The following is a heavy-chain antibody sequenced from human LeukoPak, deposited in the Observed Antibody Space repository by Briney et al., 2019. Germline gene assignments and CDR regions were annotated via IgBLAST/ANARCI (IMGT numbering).Heavy chain of an antibody. CDR2: ISTSGSYI. D-gene: IGHD2-2*01. CDR3: IRGGIVVVPPSFDY. V-gene: IGHV3-21*01. CDR1: GFIFNSYS. J-gene: IGHJ4*02. Sequence: PGGSLRLSCAASGFIFNSYSMNWVRQAPGKGLEWVSCISTSGSYIYYADSVKGRFTISRGNAKNSLYLQMNSLRAEDTAVYYCIRGGIVVVPPSFDYWGQGTLVTVSS.